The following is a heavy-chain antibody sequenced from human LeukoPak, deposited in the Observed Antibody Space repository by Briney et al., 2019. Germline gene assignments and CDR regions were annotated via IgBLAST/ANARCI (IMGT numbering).Heavy chain of an antibody. V-gene: IGHV3-21*01. CDR2: ISGRSYI. Sequence: SGGSLRLSCAASGFTFSTYSMSWVRQAPGKGLEWVSSISGRSYIDYADSVRGRFTISRDNAKNSLYLQMNSLRAEDTAVYYCARVIISYYHMDVWGKGTTVTVS. J-gene: IGHJ6*03. CDR3: ARVIISYYHMDV. CDR1: GFTFSTYS.